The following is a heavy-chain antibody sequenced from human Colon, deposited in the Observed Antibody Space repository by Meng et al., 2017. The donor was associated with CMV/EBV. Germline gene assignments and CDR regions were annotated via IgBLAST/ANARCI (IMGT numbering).Heavy chain of an antibody. J-gene: IGHJ4*02. V-gene: IGHV3-23*01. CDR1: GFTFSTYT. CDR2: IRGSGGGM. Sequence: CADSGFTFSTYTMSWVRQAPGRGLEWVSRIRGSGGGMYYADSVKGRFTISRDNSKNILYLQMNSLRAEDSAVYYCAKGHSDTVTAPDYWGQGTLVTVSS. D-gene: IGHD2-21*02. CDR3: AKGHSDTVTAPDY.